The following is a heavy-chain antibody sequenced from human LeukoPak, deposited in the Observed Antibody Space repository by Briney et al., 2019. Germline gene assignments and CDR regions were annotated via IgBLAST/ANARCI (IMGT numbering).Heavy chain of an antibody. J-gene: IGHJ4*02. CDR1: RFTFSNYG. D-gene: IGHD5-12*01. CDR2: IRDDGSNK. V-gene: IGHV3-30*02. CDR3: ARGPSGYHNT. Sequence: PGGSLRLSCAASRFTFSNYGMHWVRQAPGKGLEGVTFIRDDGSNKYYADSVKGRFTIYRDNSKNTLYLQMNSLRAEDTAVYYCARGPSGYHNTGGQGTLVTVSS.